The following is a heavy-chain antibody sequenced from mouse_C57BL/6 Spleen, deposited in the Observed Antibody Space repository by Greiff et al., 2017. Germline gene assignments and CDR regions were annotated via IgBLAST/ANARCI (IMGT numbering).Heavy chain of an antibody. V-gene: IGHV3-6*01. D-gene: IGHD2-3*01. J-gene: IGHJ3*01. CDR1: GYSITSGYY. CDR3: ARDPLYDGYYGFAY. CDR2: ISYDGSN. Sequence: EVHLVESGPGLVKPSQSLSLTCSVTGYSITSGYYWNWIRQFPGNKLEWMGYISYDGSNNYNPSLKNRISITRDTSKNQFFLKLNSVTTEDTATYYCARDPLYDGYYGFAYWGQGTLVTVSA.